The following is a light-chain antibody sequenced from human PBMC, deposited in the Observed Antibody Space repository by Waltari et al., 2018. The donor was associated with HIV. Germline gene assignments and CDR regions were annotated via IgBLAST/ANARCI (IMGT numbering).Light chain of an antibody. CDR2: DVS. J-gene: IGLJ2*01. Sequence: QSALTQPASVSGAPGQSITISCTGTSRDVGGYRYVSWYQQHPGKAPKLMIFDVSKRPSWVSNRFSGSKSGNTASLTISGLQAEDEAHYFCSSDSSSTALVVFGGGTKVTVL. V-gene: IGLV2-14*03. CDR3: SSDSSSTALVV. CDR1: SRDVGGYRY.